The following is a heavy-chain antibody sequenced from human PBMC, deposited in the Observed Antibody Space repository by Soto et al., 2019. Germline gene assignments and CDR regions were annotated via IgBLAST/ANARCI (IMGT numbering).Heavy chain of an antibody. D-gene: IGHD3-16*01. CDR2: IYYSGTT. CDR1: GASISSGDYY. Sequence: PSETLSLTCTVSGASISSGDYYWTWNRQPPGKGLEWIGYIYYSGTTYYNPSLKSRVTISLDTSKNRFSLKPSSVTAEDTGGYYCARRFGTAWGQGTTVTVSS. J-gene: IGHJ6*02. CDR3: ARRFGTA. V-gene: IGHV4-30-4*01.